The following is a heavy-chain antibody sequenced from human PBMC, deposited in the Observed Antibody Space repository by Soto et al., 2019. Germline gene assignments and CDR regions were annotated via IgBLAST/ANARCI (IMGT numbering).Heavy chain of an antibody. J-gene: IGHJ4*02. V-gene: IGHV3-23*01. D-gene: IGHD3-22*01. CDR1: GFTFSSYA. Sequence: EVQLLESGGGLVQPGGSLRLSCAASGFTFSSYAMSWVRQAPGKGLEWVTAINGGSTTYYADSVKGRFTISRDNSKNTLYLQMNSLRAEDTAVYYCAKDSPGYYDSSGYSLDDYWGQGTLVTVSS. CDR2: INGGSTT. CDR3: AKDSPGYYDSSGYSLDDY.